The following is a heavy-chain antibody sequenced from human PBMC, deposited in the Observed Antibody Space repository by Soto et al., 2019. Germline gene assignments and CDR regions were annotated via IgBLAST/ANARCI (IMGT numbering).Heavy chain of an antibody. D-gene: IGHD2-21*02. Sequence: QVQIVQSGPEVKRPGTSVRVSCKTSGFTFTNSAVQLVRQARGQRLEWIGWIIVASGRTNYAREVQERVTISRDTSTSTAYMELSGLRSEDTAVYYCVAELYSGGGCCSFDFWGQGTMVTVSS. CDR1: GFTFTNSA. V-gene: IGHV1-58*01. CDR3: VAELYSGGGCCSFDF. CDR2: IIVASGRT. J-gene: IGHJ3*01.